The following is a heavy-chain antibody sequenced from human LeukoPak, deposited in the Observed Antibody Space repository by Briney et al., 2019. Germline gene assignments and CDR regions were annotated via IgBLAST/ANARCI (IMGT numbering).Heavy chain of an antibody. CDR2: IRYDGSNK. CDR3: AKDREGASGYFDY. Sequence: GGSLRLSCAASGFTFSNYGMHWVRQAPGKGLEGVAFIRYDGSNKYYADSVKGRFTISRDNSKNTLYLQMNSLRAEDTAVYYCAKDREGASGYFDYWGQGTLVTVSS. CDR1: GFTFSNYG. D-gene: IGHD1-26*01. J-gene: IGHJ4*02. V-gene: IGHV3-30*02.